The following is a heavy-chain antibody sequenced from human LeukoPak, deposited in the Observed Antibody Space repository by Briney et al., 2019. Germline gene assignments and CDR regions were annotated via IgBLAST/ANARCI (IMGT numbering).Heavy chain of an antibody. Sequence: PGGSLRLSCAASGFTFSTYSMNWVRQAPGKGLVWVSRINSDGSSTTYADSVKGRFTISRDNAKNTVYVQMNSLRAEDTAVYYCARGLPGHTSALGYWGQGTLVTVSS. D-gene: IGHD6-25*01. CDR3: ARGLPGHTSALGY. V-gene: IGHV3-74*01. CDR2: INSDGSST. J-gene: IGHJ4*02. CDR1: GFTFSTYS.